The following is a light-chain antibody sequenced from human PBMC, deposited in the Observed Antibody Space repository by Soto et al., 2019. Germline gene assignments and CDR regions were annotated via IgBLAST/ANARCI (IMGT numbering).Light chain of an antibody. Sequence: EIVITQSPSTLSLCRWEIATLSCRASQSVSSNLAWYQHKPGQAPRLLIYGASTTATDVPPRFSGSGSGTEFTLTISNLQSEDFAVYYCQQYNDWPRTFGQGTRLEIK. CDR2: GAS. CDR1: QSVSSN. J-gene: IGKJ5*01. CDR3: QQYNDWPRT. V-gene: IGKV3-15*01.